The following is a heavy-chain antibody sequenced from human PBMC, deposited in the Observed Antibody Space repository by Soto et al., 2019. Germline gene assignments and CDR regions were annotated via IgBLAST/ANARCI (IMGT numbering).Heavy chain of an antibody. V-gene: IGHV1-69*01. J-gene: IGHJ3*02. CDR2: IIPIFGTA. Sequence: QVQLVQSGAEVKKPGSSVKVSCKASGGTFSSYAISWVRQAPGQGLEWMGGIIPIFGTANYAQKFQGRVTITADESTSTAYMELSSLRSEDTAVYYWARSSWMDKPTWYAFDIWGQGTMVTVSS. CDR1: GGTFSSYA. CDR3: ARSSWMDKPTWYAFDI. D-gene: IGHD5-12*01.